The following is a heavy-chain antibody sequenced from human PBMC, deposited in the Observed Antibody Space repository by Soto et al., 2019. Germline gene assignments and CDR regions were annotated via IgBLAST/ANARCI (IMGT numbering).Heavy chain of an antibody. V-gene: IGHV3-21*01. J-gene: IGHJ4*02. CDR2: ISSSSSYI. CDR3: ARDLKRSDFSSV. CDR1: GFTFSSYA. D-gene: IGHD3-3*01. Sequence: PGGSLRLSCAASGFTFSSYAMSWVRQAPGKGLEWVSSISSSSSYIYYADSVKGRFTISRDNAKNSLYLQMNSLRAEDTAVYYCARDLKRSDFSSVWDQGTLVTVSS.